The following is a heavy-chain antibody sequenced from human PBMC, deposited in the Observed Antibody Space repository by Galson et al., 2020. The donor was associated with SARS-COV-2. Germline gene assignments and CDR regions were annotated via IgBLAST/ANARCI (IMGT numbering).Heavy chain of an antibody. CDR1: GFTFSSYS. J-gene: IGHJ6*02. V-gene: IGHV3-21*01. CDR3: ARDPTYGDPVFYYYYGMDV. D-gene: IGHD4-17*01. Sequence: TGGSLRLSCAASGFTFSSYSMNWVRQAPGKGLEWVSSISSSSSYIYYADSVKGRFTISRDNAKNSLYLQMNSLRAEDTAVYYCARDPTYGDPVFYYYYGMDVWGQGTTVTVSS. CDR2: ISSSSSYI.